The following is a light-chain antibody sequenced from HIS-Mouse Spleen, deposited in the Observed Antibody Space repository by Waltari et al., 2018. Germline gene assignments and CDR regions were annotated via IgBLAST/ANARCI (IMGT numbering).Light chain of an antibody. CDR3: YSTDSSGNHRV. Sequence: SYELPQPHSVSVSPGQTARITCSGDALPKKYAYWYQQKAGQAPVLGIYEDSKRPSGIPERFSGSSSGTMATLTISGAQVEDEADYYCYSTDSSGNHRVFGGGTKLTVL. J-gene: IGLJ2*01. CDR2: EDS. V-gene: IGLV3-10*01. CDR1: ALPKKY.